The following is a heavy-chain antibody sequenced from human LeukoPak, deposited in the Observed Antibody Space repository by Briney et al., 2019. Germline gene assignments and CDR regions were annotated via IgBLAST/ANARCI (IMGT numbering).Heavy chain of an antibody. Sequence: GGSLRLSCAASGFTVSSNYMSWVRQAPGKGPEWVSVIYSGGSTYYADSVKGRFTISRDNSKNTVYLQMNSLRAEDTAVYYCARVGGYCSGGSCMDYFDYWGQGTLVTVSS. D-gene: IGHD2-15*01. J-gene: IGHJ4*02. V-gene: IGHV3-53*01. CDR1: GFTVSSNY. CDR3: ARVGGYCSGGSCMDYFDY. CDR2: IYSGGST.